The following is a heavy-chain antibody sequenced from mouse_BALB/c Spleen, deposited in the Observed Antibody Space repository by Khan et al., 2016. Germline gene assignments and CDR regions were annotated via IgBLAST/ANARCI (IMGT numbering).Heavy chain of an antibody. V-gene: IGHV2-6-7*01. J-gene: IGHJ3*01. Sequence: VELVESGPGLVAPSQRLSITCTVSGFSLTGYGVNWFRQPLGKGLEWLVKLRGDGRIDYNSALKYRVSTSKDNSKSQVFLTRYSHKTDDTANSYCSTNYDGFAYWGQGTLVIVSA. CDR3: STNYDGFAY. CDR2: LRGDGRI. D-gene: IGHD2-4*01. CDR1: GFSLTGYG.